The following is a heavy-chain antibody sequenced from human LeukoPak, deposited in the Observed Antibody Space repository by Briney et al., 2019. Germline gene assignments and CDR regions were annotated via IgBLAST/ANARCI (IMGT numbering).Heavy chain of an antibody. J-gene: IGHJ4*02. V-gene: IGHV3-30*02. Sequence: GGSLRLSCAASGFTFSSYGMHWVRQAPGKGLEWVAFIRYDGSNKYYADSVKGRFTISRDNSKNTLYLQMNSLRAEDTAVYYCAKDLATVTPYFDYWGQGTLVTDSS. D-gene: IGHD4-11*01. CDR1: GFTFSSYG. CDR2: IRYDGSNK. CDR3: AKDLATVTPYFDY.